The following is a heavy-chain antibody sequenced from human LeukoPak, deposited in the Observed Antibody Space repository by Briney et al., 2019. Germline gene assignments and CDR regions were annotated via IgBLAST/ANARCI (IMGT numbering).Heavy chain of an antibody. J-gene: IGHJ4*02. CDR1: GFTFSSYA. Sequence: GGSLRLSCAASGFTFSSYAMHWVRQAPGKGLEWVAVISYDGSNKYYADSVKGRFTTSRDNSKNTLYLQMNSLRAEDTAVYYCARDLVDTAMDFDYWGQGTLVTVSS. V-gene: IGHV3-30-3*01. D-gene: IGHD5-18*01. CDR2: ISYDGSNK. CDR3: ARDLVDTAMDFDY.